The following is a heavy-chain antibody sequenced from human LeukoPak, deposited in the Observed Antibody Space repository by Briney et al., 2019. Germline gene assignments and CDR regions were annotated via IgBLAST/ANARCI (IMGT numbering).Heavy chain of an antibody. Sequence: GGSLRLSCAASGFTFSSYWMSWVRQAPGKGLEWVANIRQDGSEIYYVDSVKGRFTISRDNAKNSLYLQMNSLRAEDTAVYYCARDPILPGATGGADYWGQGTLVTVSS. V-gene: IGHV3-7*01. CDR1: GFTFSSYW. CDR3: ARDPILPGATGGADY. J-gene: IGHJ4*02. CDR2: IRQDGSEI. D-gene: IGHD1-26*01.